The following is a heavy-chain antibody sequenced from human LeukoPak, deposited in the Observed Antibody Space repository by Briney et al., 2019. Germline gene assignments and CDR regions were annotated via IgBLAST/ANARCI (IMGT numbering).Heavy chain of an antibody. CDR3: ARDIRPPRKHYYYGMDV. V-gene: IGHV1-69*13. Sequence: SVKVSCKASGGTFSSYAISWVRQAPGQGLEWMGGIIPIFGTANYAQKFQGRVTITADESTSTAYVELSSLRSEDTAVYYCARDIRPPRKHYYYGMDVWGQGTTVTVSS. CDR2: IIPIFGTA. CDR1: GGTFSSYA. J-gene: IGHJ6*02.